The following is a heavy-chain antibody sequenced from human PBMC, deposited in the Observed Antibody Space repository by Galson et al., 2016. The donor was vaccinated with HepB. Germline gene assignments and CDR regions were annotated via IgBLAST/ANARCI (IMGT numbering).Heavy chain of an antibody. V-gene: IGHV1-8*02. CDR2: VNPKSGNT. J-gene: IGHJ4*02. Sequence: SVKVSCKASGYSFTNFHINWIRQGPGQGLEWMGWVNPKSGNTALAQRFQGRLTMTTDTPTATASMELSGLTSDDTAIYYCATGLRQWLAQLDYWGQGSLVTVSS. CDR3: ATGLRQWLAQLDY. CDR1: GYSFTNFH. D-gene: IGHD6-19*01.